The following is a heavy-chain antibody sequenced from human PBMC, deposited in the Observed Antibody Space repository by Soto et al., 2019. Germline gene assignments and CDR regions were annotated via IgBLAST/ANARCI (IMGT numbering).Heavy chain of an antibody. D-gene: IGHD2-21*02. CDR3: ARVRGGVGDLPHFDL. CDR1: GGSISSYY. J-gene: IGHJ2*01. Sequence: QVQLQESGPGLVKPSETLSLTCTVSGGSISSYYWSWIRQPAGKGLKWIGRIYTSGSTNYNPSLRSRVTMSVDTSKNQLSLKLSSVTAADTAVYYCARVRGGVGDLPHFDLWGRGTLVTVSS. V-gene: IGHV4-4*07. CDR2: IYTSGST.